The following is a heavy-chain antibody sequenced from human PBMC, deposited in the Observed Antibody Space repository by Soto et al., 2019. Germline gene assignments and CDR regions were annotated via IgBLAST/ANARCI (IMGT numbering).Heavy chain of an antibody. CDR2: ISAYNGNT. Sequence: QVQLVQSGAEVKKPGASVKVSCKASGYTFTGSGISWVRQAPGQGLEWMGWISAYNGNTNYAQKLQGIVTMTTDTSTSTAYIELRSLRSDDTAVYYCARDVLRYFDWLPSHWHFDLWGRGTLVTVSS. CDR3: ARDVLRYFDWLPSHWHFDL. J-gene: IGHJ2*01. V-gene: IGHV1-18*04. D-gene: IGHD3-9*01. CDR1: GYTFTGSG.